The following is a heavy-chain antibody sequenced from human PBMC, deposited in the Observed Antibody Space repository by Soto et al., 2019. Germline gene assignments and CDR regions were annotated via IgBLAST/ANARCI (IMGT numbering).Heavy chain of an antibody. V-gene: IGHV3-13*04. Sequence: PGESLKISCAASGLTFSSYDMHWVRQATGKGLEWVSAIGTAGDTYYPGSVKGRFTISRENAKNSLYLQMNSLRAGDTAVYYCARAIDYDILTGYPAPPDYWGQGTLVTVSS. D-gene: IGHD3-9*01. CDR2: IGTAGDT. CDR1: GLTFSSYD. CDR3: ARAIDYDILTGYPAPPDY. J-gene: IGHJ4*02.